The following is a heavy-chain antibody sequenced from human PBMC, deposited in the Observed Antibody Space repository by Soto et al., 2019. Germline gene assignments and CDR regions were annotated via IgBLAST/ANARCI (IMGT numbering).Heavy chain of an antibody. J-gene: IGHJ4*02. CDR2: IYPGDSDT. D-gene: IGHD2-21*02. Sequence: HGESLKISCKGSGYSFTSYWIGWVRQMPGKGLEWMGIIYPGDSDTRYSPSFQGQVTISADKSISTAYLQWSSLKASDTAMYYCARQVPYCGGDCYFDYWGQGTLVTVSS. V-gene: IGHV5-51*01. CDR3: ARQVPYCGGDCYFDY. CDR1: GYSFTSYW.